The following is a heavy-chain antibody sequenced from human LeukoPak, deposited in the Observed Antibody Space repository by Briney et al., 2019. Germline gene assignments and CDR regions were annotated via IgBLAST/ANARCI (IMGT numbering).Heavy chain of an antibody. Sequence: PSETLSLTCAVYGGSFSGYYWSWIRQPPGKGLEWIGEINHSGSTNYNPSLKSRVTISVDTSKNQFSLKLSSVTAADTAVYYCARGTVLGGDYFDYWGQGTLVTASS. CDR3: ARGTVLGGDYFDY. J-gene: IGHJ4*02. CDR2: INHSGST. D-gene: IGHD2-8*01. CDR1: GGSFSGYY. V-gene: IGHV4-34*01.